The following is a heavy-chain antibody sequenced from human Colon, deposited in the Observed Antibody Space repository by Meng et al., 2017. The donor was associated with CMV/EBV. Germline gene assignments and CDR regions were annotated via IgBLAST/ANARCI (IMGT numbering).Heavy chain of an antibody. CDR1: GFTFSSYW. D-gene: IGHD3-3*01. V-gene: IGHV3-7*01. CDR2: IKQDGSEK. J-gene: IGHJ4*02. Sequence: GGSLKISCAASGFTFSSYWMSWVRQAPGKGLEWVANIKQDGSEKYYVDSVKGRFTISRDNAKNSLYLQMNSLRAEDTAVYYCAREGDEDAFWSGYYMYYFDYWGQGTLVTVSS. CDR3: AREGDEDAFWSGYYMYYFDY.